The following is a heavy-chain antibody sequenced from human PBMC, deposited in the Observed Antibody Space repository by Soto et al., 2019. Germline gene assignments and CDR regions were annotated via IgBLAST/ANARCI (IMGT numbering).Heavy chain of an antibody. CDR3: ARDVGSVNYFYGMDV. Sequence: GGSLRLSCAASGFTFSSYTMNWVRQAPGKGLEWVSYISTSGSTIHYADSVKGRFTISRDNAKNSLDLQMKSLRDEDTAVYYCARDVGSVNYFYGMDVWGQGTTVTVSS. J-gene: IGHJ6*02. D-gene: IGHD3-10*01. V-gene: IGHV3-48*02. CDR2: ISTSGSTI. CDR1: GFTFSSYT.